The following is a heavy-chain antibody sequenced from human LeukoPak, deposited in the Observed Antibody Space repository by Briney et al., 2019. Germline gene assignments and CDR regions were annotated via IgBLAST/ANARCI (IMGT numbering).Heavy chain of an antibody. J-gene: IGHJ6*02. CDR2: TYYRSKWYN. D-gene: IGHD6-19*01. V-gene: IGHV6-1*01. CDR3: ARVGRSGWYGMDV. CDR1: GDSVSSNSTA. Sequence: SQTLSLTCAISGDSVSSNSTAWHWIRQSPSRGLEWLGRTYYRSKWYNDYAVSVKSRITINPDTSKNQFSLQLNSVTPEDTAVYYCARVGRSGWYGMDVWGQGTTVTVSS.